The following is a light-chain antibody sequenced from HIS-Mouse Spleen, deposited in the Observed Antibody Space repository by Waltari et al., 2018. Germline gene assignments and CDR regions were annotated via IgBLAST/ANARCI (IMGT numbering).Light chain of an antibody. Sequence: SYELTQPPSVSVSLGQMARITCSGEALPKKYAYWYQQKPGQFPVLVIYKDRERPSGIPARFSGSSSGRIVTLTISGVQAEDEADYYCLSADSSGTWVFGGGTKLTVL. V-gene: IGLV3-16*01. J-gene: IGLJ3*02. CDR1: ALPKKY. CDR2: KDR. CDR3: LSADSSGTWV.